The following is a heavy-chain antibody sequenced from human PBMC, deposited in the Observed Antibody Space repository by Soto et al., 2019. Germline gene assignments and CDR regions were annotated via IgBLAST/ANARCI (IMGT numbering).Heavy chain of an antibody. Sequence: KLGASVKVSCKASGYTFTSYGISWVRQAPGQGLEWMGWISAYNGNTNYAQKLQGRVTMTTDTSTSTAYMELRSLRSDDTAVYYCARATPTSIVVVHKRFPPLAYWGQGTLVTVSS. CDR2: ISAYNGNT. D-gene: IGHD3-22*01. CDR3: ARATPTSIVVVHKRFPPLAY. J-gene: IGHJ4*02. V-gene: IGHV1-18*01. CDR1: GYTFTSYG.